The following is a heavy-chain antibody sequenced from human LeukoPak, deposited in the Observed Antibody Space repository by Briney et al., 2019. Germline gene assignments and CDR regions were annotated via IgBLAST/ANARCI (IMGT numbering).Heavy chain of an antibody. CDR3: AKDRVVVVPAESYFDY. Sequence: QPGGSLRLSCAASGFTFSSYAMSWVRRAPGKGLEWVSAISGSGGSTYYADSVKGRFTISRDNSKNTLYLQMNSLRAEDTAVYYCAKDRVVVVPAESYFDYWGQGTLVTVSS. V-gene: IGHV3-23*01. J-gene: IGHJ4*02. D-gene: IGHD2-2*01. CDR2: ISGSGGST. CDR1: GFTFSSYA.